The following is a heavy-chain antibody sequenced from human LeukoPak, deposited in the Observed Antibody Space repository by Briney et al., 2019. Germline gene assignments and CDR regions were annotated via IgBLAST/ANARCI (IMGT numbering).Heavy chain of an antibody. CDR2: ISCDGSNK. V-gene: IGHV3-30-3*01. D-gene: IGHD6-13*01. Sequence: GGSLRLSCAASGFTFSSYAMHWVRQAPGKGLEWVAVISCDGSNKYYADSVKGRFTISRDNSKNTLYLQMNSLRAEDTAVYYCARDFGSSFPFIAAAGTIDYWGQGTLVTVSS. CDR3: ARDFGSSFPFIAAAGTIDY. CDR1: GFTFSSYA. J-gene: IGHJ4*02.